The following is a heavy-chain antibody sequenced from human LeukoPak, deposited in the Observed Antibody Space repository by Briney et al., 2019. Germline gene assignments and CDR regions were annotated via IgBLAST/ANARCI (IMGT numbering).Heavy chain of an antibody. V-gene: IGHV3-23*01. D-gene: IGHD1-26*01. CDR3: AKDPTGSYFSYWYFDL. CDR1: GFTFSNYV. Sequence: GGSLRLSCAASGFTFSNYVMIWVRQAPGKGLEWVSAISGSGGSTYYADSVKGRFTISRDNSKNTQYLQMNSLRAEDTAVYYCAKDPTGSYFSYWYFDLWGRGILVTVSS. J-gene: IGHJ2*01. CDR2: ISGSGGST.